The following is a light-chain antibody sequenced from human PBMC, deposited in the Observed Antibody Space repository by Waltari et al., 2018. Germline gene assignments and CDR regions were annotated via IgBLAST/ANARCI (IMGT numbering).Light chain of an antibody. V-gene: IGKV4-1*01. CDR1: QSVLSSSNNKNF. CDR2: WAP. CDR3: QQYYSSPLT. J-gene: IGKJ4*01. Sequence: DIVMTQSPDSLAVSLGERATINCKSSQSVLSSSNNKNFLAWFQQTPGQPPKVLIFWAPARASGVPDRFSGSGSGTDFTLTISSLQAEDVAVYYCQQYYSSPLTFGGGTKVEIK.